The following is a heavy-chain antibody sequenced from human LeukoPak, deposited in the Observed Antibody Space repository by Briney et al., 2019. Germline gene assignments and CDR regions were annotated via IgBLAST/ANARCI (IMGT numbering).Heavy chain of an antibody. CDR2: ISGNGGYT. CDR3: AKDPYSSAWFSRDWFDP. Sequence: GGSLRLSCAASGFTFSSYAMSWVRQAPGKGLEWVSAISGNGGYTYYADSVKGRFTISRDNSKNTLYLQMNSLRAEDTAVYYCAKDPYSSAWFSRDWFDPWGQGTLVTVSS. V-gene: IGHV3-23*01. J-gene: IGHJ5*02. CDR1: GFTFSSYA. D-gene: IGHD6-13*01.